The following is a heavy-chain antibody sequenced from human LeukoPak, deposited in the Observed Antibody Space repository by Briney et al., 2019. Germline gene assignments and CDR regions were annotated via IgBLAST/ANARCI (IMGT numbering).Heavy chain of an antibody. V-gene: IGHV4-34*01. J-gene: IGHJ6*02. CDR1: GGSFSGYY. CDR2: INHSGST. Sequence: NPSETLSLTCAVYGGSFSGYYWSWIRQPPGKGLEWIGEINHSGSTNYNPSLKSRVTISVDTSKNQFSLKLSSVTAADTAVYYCASIIAAAGTRRSYYYYYGMDVWGQGTTVTVSS. CDR3: ASIIAAAGTRRSYYYYYGMDV. D-gene: IGHD6-13*01.